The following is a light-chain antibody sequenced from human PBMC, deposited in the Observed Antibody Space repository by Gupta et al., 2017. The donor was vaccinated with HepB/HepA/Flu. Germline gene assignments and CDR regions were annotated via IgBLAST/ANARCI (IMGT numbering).Light chain of an antibody. Sequence: DVVMTQSPLSLPVTLGQPASISCSSSQSLVRTDGNTYLNWFHQGPGQSPRRLIYRVSNRDSGVPDRVSGSGSGTDFTLKISRVEAEDIGVYYCKQDAHCPHTFGPGTKLEIK. CDR2: RVS. V-gene: IGKV2-30*02. CDR1: QSLVRTDGNTY. J-gene: IGKJ2*01. CDR3: KQDAHCPHT.